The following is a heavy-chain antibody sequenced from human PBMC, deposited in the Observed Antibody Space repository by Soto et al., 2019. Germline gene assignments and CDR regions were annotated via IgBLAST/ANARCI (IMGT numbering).Heavy chain of an antibody. Sequence: SETLSLTCAVYGGSFSDYYWSWIRQPPGKGLEWIGEINHSGSTNYNPSLKSRVTISVDTSKNQFSLKLSSVTAADTAVYYCARPSDTDYVWGSYVDYWGQGTLVTVSS. CDR2: INHSGST. CDR3: ARPSDTDYVWGSYVDY. V-gene: IGHV4-34*01. J-gene: IGHJ4*02. CDR1: GGSFSDYY. D-gene: IGHD3-16*01.